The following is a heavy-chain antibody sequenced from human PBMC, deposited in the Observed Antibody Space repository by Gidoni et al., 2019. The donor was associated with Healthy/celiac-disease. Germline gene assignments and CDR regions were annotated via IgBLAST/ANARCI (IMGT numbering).Heavy chain of an antibody. CDR1: GFTFSSYG. CDR2: ISYDGSNK. CDR3: AKGEYQLLYTPYYYYYYGMDV. Sequence: QVQLVESGGGVVQPGMSLRLSCAASGFTFSSYGMPWFRQAPGKGLEWVAVISYDGSNKYYADSVKGRFTISRDNSKNTLYLQMNSLRAEDTAVYYCAKGEYQLLYTPYYYYYYGMDVWGQGTTVTVSS. J-gene: IGHJ6*02. V-gene: IGHV3-30*18. D-gene: IGHD2-2*02.